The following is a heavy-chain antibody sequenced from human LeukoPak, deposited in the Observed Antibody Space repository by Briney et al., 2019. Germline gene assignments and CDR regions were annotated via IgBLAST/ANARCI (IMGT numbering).Heavy chain of an antibody. V-gene: IGHV4-34*01. CDR2: INHSGST. J-gene: IGHJ4*02. CDR1: GFTFSDYY. CDR3: ARAGISYGSGSYYNHGY. D-gene: IGHD3-10*01. Sequence: GSLRLSCAASGFTFSDYYMSWIRQPPGKGLEWIGEINHSGSTNYNPSLKSRVTISVDTSKNQFSLKLSSVTAADTAVYYCARAGISYGSGSYYNHGYWGQGTLVTVSS.